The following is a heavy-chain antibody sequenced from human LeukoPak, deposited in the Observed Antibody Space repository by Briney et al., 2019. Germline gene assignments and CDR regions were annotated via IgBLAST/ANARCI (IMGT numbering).Heavy chain of an antibody. V-gene: IGHV3-53*01. CDR3: ASGSGSYRTPYYYMDV. D-gene: IGHD3-10*01. CDR2: IYSGGST. Sequence: QPGGSLRLSCAASGFTVSSNYMSWVRQAPGKGLEWVSVIYSGGSTYYADSVEGRFTISRDNSKNTLYLQMNSLRAEDTAVYYCASGSGSYRTPYYYMDVWGTGTTVTVSS. J-gene: IGHJ6*03. CDR1: GFTVSSNY.